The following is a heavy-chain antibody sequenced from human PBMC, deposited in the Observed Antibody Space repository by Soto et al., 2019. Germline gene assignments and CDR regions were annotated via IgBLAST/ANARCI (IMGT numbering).Heavy chain of an antibody. J-gene: IGHJ4*02. V-gene: IGHV4-59*01. Sequence: SETLSLTCTVSGGSITRYYWSWIRQPPGKGLEWIGYIYYTGTTTYNPSLKSRVTISVDTSKNQVSLKLNSVTAADTAIYYCARVIDFDYWGQGALVTV. CDR1: GGSITRYY. CDR2: IYYTGTT. CDR3: ARVIDFDY.